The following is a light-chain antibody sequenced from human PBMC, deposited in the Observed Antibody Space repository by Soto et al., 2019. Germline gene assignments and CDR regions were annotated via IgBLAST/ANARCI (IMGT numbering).Light chain of an antibody. CDR1: SSDIGTYNY. CDR3: NSYTSSSTLYV. Sequence: QSALTQPVSVSGSPGQSITISCTGTSSDIGTYNYVSWYQQHPGKAPKLMLYEVSNRPSGVSNRFFGSKSGNTASLTISGLQAEDEADYFCNSYTSSSTLYVFGTGTKVTVL. V-gene: IGLV2-14*01. J-gene: IGLJ1*01. CDR2: EVS.